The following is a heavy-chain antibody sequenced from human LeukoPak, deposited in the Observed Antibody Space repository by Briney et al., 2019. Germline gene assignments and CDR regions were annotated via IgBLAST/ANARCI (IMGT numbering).Heavy chain of an antibody. D-gene: IGHD6-19*01. CDR3: ARARYSSGWFDY. J-gene: IGHJ4*02. CDR1: GGSISSSSYC. Sequence: SETLSLTCTVSGGSISSSSYCWGWIRQPPGKGLEWIGSIYYSGSTYYNPSLKSRVTISVDTSKNQFSLKLSSVTAADTAVYYCARARYSSGWFDYWGRGTLVTVSS. CDR2: IYYSGST. V-gene: IGHV4-39*01.